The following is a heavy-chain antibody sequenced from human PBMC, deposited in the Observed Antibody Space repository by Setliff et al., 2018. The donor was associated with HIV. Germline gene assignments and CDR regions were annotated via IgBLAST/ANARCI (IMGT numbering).Heavy chain of an antibody. V-gene: IGHV3-7*01. Sequence: PGGSLRLSCAASGFTFSRFWMSWVRQAPGKGLEWVANIKQDGREKYYVDSVEGRFSISRDNAKNSLFLQMTSLRAEDTAVYYCATHSRSWLPSAEYFHHWGQGTQVTVSS. CDR1: GFTFSRFW. CDR2: IKQDGREK. CDR3: ATHSRSWLPSAEYFHH. J-gene: IGHJ1*01. D-gene: IGHD6-13*01.